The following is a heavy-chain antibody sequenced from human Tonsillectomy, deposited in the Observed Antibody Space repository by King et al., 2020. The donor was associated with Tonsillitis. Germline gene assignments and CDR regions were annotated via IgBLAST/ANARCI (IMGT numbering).Heavy chain of an antibody. Sequence: VQLVESGGGLVQPGGSLRLSCAASGFTFSSYSMNWVRQAPGKGLEWVSYISSRSSSIYYAGSVKGRFTSSRDNAKNSLYLQMNSLRDEDTAMYYCARDDPRGEACDIWGQGTMVTVSS. J-gene: IGHJ3*02. CDR3: ARDDPRGEACDI. V-gene: IGHV3-48*02. CDR1: GFTFSSYS. CDR2: ISSRSSSI.